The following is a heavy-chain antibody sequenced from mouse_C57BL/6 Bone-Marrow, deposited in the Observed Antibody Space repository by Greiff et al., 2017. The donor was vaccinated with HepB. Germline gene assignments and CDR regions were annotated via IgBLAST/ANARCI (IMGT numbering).Heavy chain of an antibody. J-gene: IGHJ3*01. Sequence: VQLQQPGAELVRPGSSVKLSCKASGYTFTSYWMDWVKQRPGQGLEWIGNIYPSDSETHYNQKFKDKATLTVDKSSSTAYMQLSSLTSEDSAVYYCARGLLAWFAYWGQGTLVTVSA. D-gene: IGHD2-3*01. CDR1: GYTFTSYW. CDR3: ARGLLAWFAY. V-gene: IGHV1-61*01. CDR2: IYPSDSET.